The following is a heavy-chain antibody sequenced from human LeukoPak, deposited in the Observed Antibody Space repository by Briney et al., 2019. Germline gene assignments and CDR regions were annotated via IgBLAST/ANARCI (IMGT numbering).Heavy chain of an antibody. J-gene: IGHJ4*02. CDR3: ARDPTGIAAAGSDY. CDR2: INPNSGGT. Sequence: ASVKVSCKASGYTFTGYYMHWVRQAPGQGLEWMGWINPNSGGTNYAQKFQGRVTMTRDTTISTAYMELSRLRSDDTAVYYCARDPTGIAAAGSDYWGQGTLVTVSS. CDR1: GYTFTGYY. D-gene: IGHD6-13*01. V-gene: IGHV1-2*02.